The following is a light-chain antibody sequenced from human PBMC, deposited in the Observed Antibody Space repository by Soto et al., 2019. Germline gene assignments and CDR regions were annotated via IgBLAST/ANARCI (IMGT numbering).Light chain of an antibody. CDR2: GAS. Sequence: DIQMTQSPSSLSASVGDRVTITCRASQYIGDFLNWYQQTPGKAPKLLIFGASNLHIGVPSRFSGSGSGTEFTLTINNLQREDFATYYCQESFFSDGTFGRGTKVEI. V-gene: IGKV1-39*01. CDR3: QESFFSDGT. CDR1: QYIGDF. J-gene: IGKJ1*01.